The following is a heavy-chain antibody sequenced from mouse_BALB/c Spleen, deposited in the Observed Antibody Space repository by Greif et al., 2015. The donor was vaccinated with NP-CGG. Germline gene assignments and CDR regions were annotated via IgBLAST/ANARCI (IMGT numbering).Heavy chain of an antibody. J-gene: IGHJ4*01. CDR3: ARHGYGGDYYAMDY. D-gene: IGHD2-14*01. CDR2: INPYNDGT. CDR1: GYTFTSYV. Sequence: VQLQHSGPELVKPGASVKMSCKASGYTFTSYVMHWVKQKPGQGLEWIGYINPYNDGTKYNEKFKGKATLTSDKSSSTAYMELSSLTSEDSAVYYCARHGYGGDYYAMDYWGQGTSVTVSS. V-gene: IGHV1-14*01.